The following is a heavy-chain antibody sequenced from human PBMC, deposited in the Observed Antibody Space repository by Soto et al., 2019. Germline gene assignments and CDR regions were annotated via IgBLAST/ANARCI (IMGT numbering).Heavy chain of an antibody. V-gene: IGHV3-30*18. CDR3: AKQIARTRGWYWPDAFDI. Sequence: QVQLVESGGGVVQPGRSLRLSCAASGFTFSSYGMHWVRQAPGKGLEWVAVISYDGSNKYYADSVKGRFTISRDNSKNTLYLQMNSLRAEDTAVYYCAKQIARTRGWYWPDAFDIWGQGTMVTVSS. CDR1: GFTFSSYG. D-gene: IGHD6-19*01. CDR2: ISYDGSNK. J-gene: IGHJ3*02.